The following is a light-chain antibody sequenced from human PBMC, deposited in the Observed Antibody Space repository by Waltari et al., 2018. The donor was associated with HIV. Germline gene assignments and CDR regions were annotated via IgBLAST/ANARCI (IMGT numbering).Light chain of an antibody. CDR3: QVWDSSSDHVV. CDR2: DDS. CDR1: HIGSKS. J-gene: IGLJ3*02. Sequence: SYVLTQPPSVSVAPGQTARITCGGNHIGSKSLHWYPQKPGQAPVLVVYDDSDRPSGIPERFSGSNSGNTATLTISRVEAGDEADYYCQVWDSSSDHVVFGGGTKLTVL. V-gene: IGLV3-21*02.